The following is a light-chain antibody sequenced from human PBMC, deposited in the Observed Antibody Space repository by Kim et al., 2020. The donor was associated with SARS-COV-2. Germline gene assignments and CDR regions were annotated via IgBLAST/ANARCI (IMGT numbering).Light chain of an antibody. J-gene: IGLJ3*02. CDR1: SSDVGGYNY. Sequence: QPITISCTGTSSDVGGYNYVSWYQHHPGKAPKLMLYAVSRRPSGVSYRFSGSKSGITASLTISGLQAEDEADYYCSSYTSSSTWMFGGGTQLTVL. V-gene: IGLV2-14*03. CDR2: AVS. CDR3: SSYTSSSTWM.